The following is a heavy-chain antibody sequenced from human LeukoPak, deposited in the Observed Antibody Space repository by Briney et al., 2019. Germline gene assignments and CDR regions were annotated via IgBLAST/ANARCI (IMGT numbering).Heavy chain of an antibody. D-gene: IGHD1-26*01. J-gene: IGHJ6*03. CDR3: AKDLRWEPLYYMDV. Sequence: GGSLRLSCAASGFTFSSYGMHWVRQAPGKGLEWVAFIRYDGSNKYYADSVKGRFTISRDNSKNTLYLQMNSLRAEDTAVYYCAKDLRWEPLYYMDVWGKGTTVTVSS. V-gene: IGHV3-30*02. CDR2: IRYDGSNK. CDR1: GFTFSSYG.